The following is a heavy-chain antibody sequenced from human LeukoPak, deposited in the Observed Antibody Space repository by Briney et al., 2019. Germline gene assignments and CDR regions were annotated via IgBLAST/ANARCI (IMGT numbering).Heavy chain of an antibody. CDR3: AKNPNYYYDSSGFFDY. J-gene: IGHJ4*02. CDR2: ITSNGGST. CDR1: GFTFSSYT. V-gene: IGHV3-64*01. D-gene: IGHD3-22*01. Sequence: GGSLRLSCAVSGFTFSSYTMHWVRQAPGKGLEYVSAITSNGGSTYYANSVKGRFTISRDNSKNTLYLQMGSLRVEDMAVYYCAKNPNYYYDSSGFFDYWGQGTLVTVSS.